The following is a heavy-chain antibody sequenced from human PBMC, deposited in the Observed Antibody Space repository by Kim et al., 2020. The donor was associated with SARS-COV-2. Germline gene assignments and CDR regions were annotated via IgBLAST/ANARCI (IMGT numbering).Heavy chain of an antibody. Sequence: DSVKGRFTISRDNSKNTLYLQMNSLRAEDTAVYYCAKAPGRKAVAGTFDYWGQGTLVTVSS. V-gene: IGHV3-23*01. J-gene: IGHJ4*02. D-gene: IGHD6-19*01. CDR3: AKAPGRKAVAGTFDY.